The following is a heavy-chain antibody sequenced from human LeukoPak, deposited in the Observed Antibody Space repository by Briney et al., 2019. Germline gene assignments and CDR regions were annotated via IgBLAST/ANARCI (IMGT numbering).Heavy chain of an antibody. J-gene: IGHJ4*02. CDR3: ARGKKEWLLANHIDY. CDR1: GFTFSSYS. D-gene: IGHD3-3*01. V-gene: IGHV3-48*04. Sequence: GGSLRLSCAASGFTFSSYSMNWVRQAPGKGLEWVSYISSSSSTICYADSVKGRFTISRDNAKNSLYLQMNSLRAEDTAVYYCARGKKEWLLANHIDYWGQGTLVTVSS. CDR2: ISSSSSTI.